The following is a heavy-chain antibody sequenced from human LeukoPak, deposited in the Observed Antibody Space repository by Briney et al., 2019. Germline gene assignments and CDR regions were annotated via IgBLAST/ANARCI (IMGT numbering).Heavy chain of an antibody. CDR1: GFPFSSYA. CDR2: ISYDGSNK. J-gene: IGHJ4*02. D-gene: IGHD5-12*01. CDR3: ARGGYSGSFDY. V-gene: IGHV3-30-3*01. Sequence: GGSLRLSFAASGFPFSSYAMHWVRRAPGKGLEWVAVISYDGSNKYYSDSVKGRFTISRDNSKNTLYLQMNSLRAEDTAVYYCARGGYSGSFDYWGQGTLVTVSS.